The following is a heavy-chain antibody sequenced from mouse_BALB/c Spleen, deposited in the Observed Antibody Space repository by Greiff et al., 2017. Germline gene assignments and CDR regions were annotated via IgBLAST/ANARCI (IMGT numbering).Heavy chain of an antibody. Sequence: QSGAELVKPGASVKLSCTASGFNIKDTYMHWVKQRPEQGLEWIGRIDPANGNTKYDPKFQGKATITADTSSNTAYLQLSSLTSEDTAVYYCARGWKVRYYAMDYWGQGTSVTVSS. CDR1: GFNIKDTY. D-gene: IGHD2-14*01. J-gene: IGHJ4*01. CDR2: IDPANGNT. CDR3: ARGWKVRYYAMDY. V-gene: IGHV14-3*02.